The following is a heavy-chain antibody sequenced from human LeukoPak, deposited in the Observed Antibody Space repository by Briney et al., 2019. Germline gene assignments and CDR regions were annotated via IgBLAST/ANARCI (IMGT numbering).Heavy chain of an antibody. V-gene: IGHV3-30*18. CDR2: ISYDGSNK. CDR1: GFTFSSYG. CDR3: AEERGYDILTGYYSYGMDV. J-gene: IGHJ6*04. Sequence: GGSLRLSCAASGFTFSSYGMHWVRQAPGKGLEWVAVISYDGSNKYYADSVKGRFTISRDNSKNTLYLQMNSLRAEDTAVYYCAEERGYDILTGYYSYGMDVWGKGTTGTVSS. D-gene: IGHD3-9*01.